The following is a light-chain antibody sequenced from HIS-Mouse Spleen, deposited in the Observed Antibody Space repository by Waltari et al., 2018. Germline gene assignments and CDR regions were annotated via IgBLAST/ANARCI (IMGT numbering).Light chain of an antibody. Sequence: SYELTQPPSVSVSPGQTARITCSGDALPTKYPYWYQQKSGQAPVLVIYEDSKRPSGLPERFSGSSSGTMATLTISGAQVEDEADYYCYSTDSSGNHRVFGGGTKLTVL. J-gene: IGLJ2*01. CDR3: YSTDSSGNHRV. CDR1: ALPTKY. V-gene: IGLV3-10*01. CDR2: EDS.